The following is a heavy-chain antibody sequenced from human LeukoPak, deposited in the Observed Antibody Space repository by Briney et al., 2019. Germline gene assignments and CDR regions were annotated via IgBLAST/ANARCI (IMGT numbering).Heavy chain of an antibody. CDR2: ISAYNGNT. CDR3: ARANYYDSSGYYTHNWFDP. D-gene: IGHD3-22*01. Sequence: GASVKVSCKASGYTFTGYYMHWVRQAPGQGLEWMGWISAYNGNTNYAQKLQGRVTMTTDTSTSTAYMELRSLRSDDTAVYYCARANYYDSSGYYTHNWFDPWGQGTLVTVSS. J-gene: IGHJ5*02. CDR1: GYTFTGYY. V-gene: IGHV1-18*04.